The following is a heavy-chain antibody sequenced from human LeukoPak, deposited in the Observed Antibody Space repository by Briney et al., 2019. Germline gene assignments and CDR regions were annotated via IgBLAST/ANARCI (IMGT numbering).Heavy chain of an antibody. CDR1: GFIFSSYA. CDR3: ARDPMTYYYDSSGYNFFDY. CDR2: ISYDGSNK. D-gene: IGHD3-22*01. V-gene: IGHV3-30*04. Sequence: GGSLRLSCAASGFIFSSYAMHWVLQAPGKGLEWVAVISYDGSNKYYADSVKGRFTISRDISKNTLYLQMNSLRAEDTAVYYCARDPMTYYYDSSGYNFFDYWGQGNLVTVSS. J-gene: IGHJ4*02.